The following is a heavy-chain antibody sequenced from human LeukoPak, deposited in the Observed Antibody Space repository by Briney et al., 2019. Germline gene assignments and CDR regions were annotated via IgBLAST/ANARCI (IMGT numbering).Heavy chain of an antibody. CDR1: GGSISSYY. V-gene: IGHV4-34*01. J-gene: IGHJ4*02. CDR2: INHSGST. Sequence: SETLSLTCTVSGGSISSYYWSWIRQPPGKGLEWIGEINHSGSTNYNPSLKSRVTISVDTSKNQFSLKLSSVTAADTAVYYCARGWIRKQRLTSFDYWGQGTLVTVSS. D-gene: IGHD6-25*01. CDR3: ARGWIRKQRLTSFDY.